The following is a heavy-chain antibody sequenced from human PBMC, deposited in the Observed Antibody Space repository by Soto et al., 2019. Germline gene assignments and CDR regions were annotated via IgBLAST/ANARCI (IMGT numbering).Heavy chain of an antibody. CDR1: GFTFSSYA. J-gene: IGHJ6*02. CDR2: ISGSGGST. D-gene: IGHD1-26*01. CDR3: AKVLSVSYYVDYYYGMDV. V-gene: IGHV3-23*01. Sequence: VGSLRLSCAASGFTFSSYAMSWVRQAPGKGLEWVSAISGSGGSTYYADSVKGRFTISRDNSKNTLYLQMNSLRAEDTAVYYCAKVLSVSYYVDYYYGMDVWGQGTTLTVSS.